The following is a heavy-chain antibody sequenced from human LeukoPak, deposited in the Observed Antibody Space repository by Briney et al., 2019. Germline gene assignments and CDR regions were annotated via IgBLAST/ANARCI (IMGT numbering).Heavy chain of an antibody. J-gene: IGHJ3*02. CDR2: INCSGGST. V-gene: IGHV1-46*01. D-gene: IGHD3-9*01. CDR3: ARCYDNFDVALDI. CDR1: GYSFTSYY. Sequence: ASVKVSCKASGYSFTSYYIHWVRQARGQGLEWLGIINCSGGSTSYAQKFQGRVTMTRDTSTRTVYMELSSLRSEDTAVYYCARCYDNFDVALDIWSQGTMVTVSS.